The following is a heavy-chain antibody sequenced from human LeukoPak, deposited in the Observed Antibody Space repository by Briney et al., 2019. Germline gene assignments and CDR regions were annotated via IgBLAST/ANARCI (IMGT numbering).Heavy chain of an antibody. D-gene: IGHD5-24*01. CDR1: GWTFSGYY. CDR2: INHSGSS. V-gene: IGHV4-34*01. Sequence: SETLSLTCAVYGWTFSGYYWSWIRQPPGKGLEWIGEINHSGSSNYNPSLKSRVTISVDTSKNQVSLKLSSVTAADTAMYYCARRERWLQLGSSFDYWGQGTLVTVSS. CDR3: ARRERWLQLGSSFDY. J-gene: IGHJ4*02.